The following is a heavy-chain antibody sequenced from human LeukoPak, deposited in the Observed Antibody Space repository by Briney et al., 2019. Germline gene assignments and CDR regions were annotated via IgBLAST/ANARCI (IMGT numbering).Heavy chain of an antibody. CDR3: ERAGDFWSGYKTHDYGLDV. V-gene: IGHV3-30-3*01. Sequence: GGSRRLSCAASGFTFSSYAMHWVRQAPGKGLEWVAVISYVGSKKYQADSGKGRFTISRDNSNKMQYLEMDSMRADETAVYYCERAGDFWSGYKTHDYGLDVWGQGTTVTVPS. J-gene: IGHJ6*02. CDR1: GFTFSSYA. CDR2: ISYVGSKK. D-gene: IGHD3-3*01.